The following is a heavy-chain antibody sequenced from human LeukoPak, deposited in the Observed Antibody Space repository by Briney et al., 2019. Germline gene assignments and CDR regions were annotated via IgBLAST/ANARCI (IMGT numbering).Heavy chain of an antibody. CDR2: ISSSSSTI. Sequence: GGSLRLSCAASGFTFSSYAMSWVRQAPGKGLEWVSYISSSSSTIYYADSVKGRFTISRDNAKNSLYLQMNSLRAEDTAVYYCARDDPWGDDWGQGTLVTVSS. D-gene: IGHD3-16*01. V-gene: IGHV3-48*04. CDR1: GFTFSSYA. CDR3: ARDDPWGDD. J-gene: IGHJ4*02.